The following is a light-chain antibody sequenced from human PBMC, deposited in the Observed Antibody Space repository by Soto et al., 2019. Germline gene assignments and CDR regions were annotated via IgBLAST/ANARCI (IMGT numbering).Light chain of an antibody. CDR3: SSYTGSTNYV. Sequence: QSALTQPASVSGSPGQSITISCTGTSSDVGIYNYVSWCQQHPGKAPKLMIYQVTNRPSGVSNRFSGSKSGNTASLTISGLQAEDEADYYCSSYTGSTNYVFGTGTKVTVL. CDR2: QVT. CDR1: SSDVGIYNY. V-gene: IGLV2-14*01. J-gene: IGLJ1*01.